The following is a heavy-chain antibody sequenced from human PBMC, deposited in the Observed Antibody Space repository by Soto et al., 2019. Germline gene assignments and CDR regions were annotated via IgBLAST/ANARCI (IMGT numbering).Heavy chain of an antibody. CDR1: GFTFSNAW. CDR3: MFTSFSSPQLDY. CDR2: ISSSSSTI. D-gene: IGHD1-1*01. V-gene: IGHV3-48*01. J-gene: IGHJ4*02. Sequence: PGGSLRLSCAASGFTFSNAWMNWVRQAPGKGPEWVSYISSSSSTIYYADSVKGRFTISRDNAKNSLYLQMNSLRAEDTAVYYCMFTSFSSPQLDYWGQGALVTVSS.